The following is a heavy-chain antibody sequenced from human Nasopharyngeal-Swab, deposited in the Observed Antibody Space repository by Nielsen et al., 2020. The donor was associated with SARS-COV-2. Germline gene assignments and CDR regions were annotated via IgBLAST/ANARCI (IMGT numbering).Heavy chain of an antibody. V-gene: IGHV4-31*03. J-gene: IGHJ4*02. CDR2: IYYSGST. CDR3: ARGGRFGKFDY. D-gene: IGHD3-10*01. Sequence: SETLSLTCTISGGSISSGGYYWSWIRQHPGKGLEWIGYIYYSGSTYYNPSLKSRVTISVDTSKNQFSLKLSSVTAADTAVYYCARGGRFGKFDYWGQGTLVTVSS. CDR1: GGSISSGGYY.